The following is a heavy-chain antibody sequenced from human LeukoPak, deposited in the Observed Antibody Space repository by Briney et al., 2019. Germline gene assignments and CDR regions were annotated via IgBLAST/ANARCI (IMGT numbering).Heavy chain of an antibody. V-gene: IGHV3-23*01. Sequence: GGSLRLSCAASGFTFSSYAMSWVRQAPGKGLEWVSAISGSGGSTYYADSVKGRFTISRDNSKNTLYLQMNSLRAEDTAVYYCATTIYDYVWGSYRPGAFDIWGQGTMVTVSS. CDR3: ATTIYDYVWGSYRPGAFDI. CDR1: GFTFSSYA. J-gene: IGHJ3*02. D-gene: IGHD3-16*02. CDR2: ISGSGGST.